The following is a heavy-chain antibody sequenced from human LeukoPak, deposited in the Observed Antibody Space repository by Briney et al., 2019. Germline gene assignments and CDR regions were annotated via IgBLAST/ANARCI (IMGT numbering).Heavy chain of an antibody. CDR2: ISFDGSNK. V-gene: IGHV3-30*04. CDR3: ARDVVPYYYYYMDV. J-gene: IGHJ6*03. Sequence: PGGSLRLSCAASGFTFSSYTMHWVRQAPGKGLEWVAVISFDGSNKYYPYSVTGRFTISRENSKNTLYLQMISLRADDTAVYYCARDVVPYYYYYMDVWGKGTTVTVSS. CDR1: GFTFSSYT. D-gene: IGHD2-21*01.